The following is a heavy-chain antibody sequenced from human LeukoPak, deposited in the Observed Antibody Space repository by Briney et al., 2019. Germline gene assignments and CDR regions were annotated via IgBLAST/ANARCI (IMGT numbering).Heavy chain of an antibody. CDR2: IYTSGST. Sequence: SETLSLTCTVSGGSISSGSYYWSWIRQPAGNGLEWIGRIYTSGSTNYNPSLKSRVTISVDTSKNQFSLKLSSVTAADTAVYYCARAPGYYDRTANMDVWGKGTTVTVPS. J-gene: IGHJ6*03. CDR1: GGSISSGSYY. D-gene: IGHD3-22*01. CDR3: ARAPGYYDRTANMDV. V-gene: IGHV4-61*02.